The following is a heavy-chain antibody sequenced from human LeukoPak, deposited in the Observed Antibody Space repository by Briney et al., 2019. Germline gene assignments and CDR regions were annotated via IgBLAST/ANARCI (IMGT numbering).Heavy chain of an antibody. CDR1: TSR. J-gene: IGHJ5*01. V-gene: IGHV1-18*01. CDR2: IGTYGGDT. D-gene: IGHD3-22*01. Sequence: GASVKVSCKATSRISGVPPAPGQGREWLGWIGTYGGDTYYAQKFQGRITVTTDTSTSTVYMELRNLRSDDTAVYYCARGLWNCDDDSGYNRDFDSWGQGTLVTVSS. CDR3: ARGLWNCDDDSGYNRDFDS.